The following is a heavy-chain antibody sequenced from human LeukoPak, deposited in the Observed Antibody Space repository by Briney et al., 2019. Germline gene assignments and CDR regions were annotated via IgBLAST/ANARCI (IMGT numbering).Heavy chain of an antibody. V-gene: IGHV3-30*18. J-gene: IGHJ4*02. CDR2: ITYDGINK. Sequence: PGGSLRLSCAASGFTFSSYGMHWVRQAPGKGLEWVAVITYDGINKYYTDSVKGRFTISRDNSKNTLYLQMNSLRAEDTAVYYCAKDVPAAYFDYWGQGTLVTVSS. CDR1: GFTFSSYG. CDR3: AKDVPAAYFDY. D-gene: IGHD2-2*01.